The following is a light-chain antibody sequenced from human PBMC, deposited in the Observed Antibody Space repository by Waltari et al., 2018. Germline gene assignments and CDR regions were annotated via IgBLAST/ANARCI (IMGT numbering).Light chain of an antibody. J-gene: IGKJ2*01. CDR2: GAS. Sequence: EIVMTQSPAILSVSPGENATLSCRASQSVSTNVAWYQQKPGQAPRLLFYGASTRATDIPTRFSGSGSGTEFTLTISSLQSEDFAIYYCQQYNSWPPYTFGQGTKLEIK. CDR1: QSVSTN. CDR3: QQYNSWPPYT. V-gene: IGKV3-15*01.